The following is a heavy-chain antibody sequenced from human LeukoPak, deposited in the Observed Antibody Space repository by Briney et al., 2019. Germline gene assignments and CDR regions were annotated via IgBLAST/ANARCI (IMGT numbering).Heavy chain of an antibody. V-gene: IGHV4-34*01. D-gene: IGHD6-13*01. CDR3: ARHGGFSAAGTSDYDY. J-gene: IGHJ4*02. Sequence: PSETLSLTCAVYGGSFSGSYWSWIRQPPGKGLEWIGEIDHSGSTNYNPSLKSRVTISVDTSKNQFSLRLTSVTAADTAVYYCARHGGFSAAGTSDYDYWGQGTLVTVSS. CDR1: GGSFSGSY. CDR2: IDHSGST.